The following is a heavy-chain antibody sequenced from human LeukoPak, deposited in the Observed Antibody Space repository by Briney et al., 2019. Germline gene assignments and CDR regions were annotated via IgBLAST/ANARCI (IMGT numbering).Heavy chain of an antibody. CDR1: GYTFTSCG. V-gene: IGHV1-18*01. CDR3: ARDRGRGRHSSFFHYFDC. J-gene: IGHJ4*02. D-gene: IGHD6-6*01. Sequence: ASVKVSCKASGYTFTSCGISWVRQAPGQGLEWMGWISAYNGNTNYAQKLQGRVTMTTDTSTSTAYMELRSLRSDDTAVYYCARDRGRGRHSSFFHYFDCWGQGTLVTVSS. CDR2: ISAYNGNT.